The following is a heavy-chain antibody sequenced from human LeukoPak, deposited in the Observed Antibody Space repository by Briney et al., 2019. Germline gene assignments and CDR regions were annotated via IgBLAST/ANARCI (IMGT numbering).Heavy chain of an antibody. J-gene: IGHJ4*02. CDR3: AKGNRGPAGTNYFDY. V-gene: IGHV3-23*01. D-gene: IGHD6-13*01. CDR1: RFTFSSYA. CDR2: ISYGGGTT. Sequence: GGSLRLSCAASRFTFSSYAMSWVRQAPGKGLEWISIISYGGGTTYYADSVKGRFTISRDNSKNTLYLEMNSLGAEDTAVYYCAKGNRGPAGTNYFDYWGQGTLVTVSS.